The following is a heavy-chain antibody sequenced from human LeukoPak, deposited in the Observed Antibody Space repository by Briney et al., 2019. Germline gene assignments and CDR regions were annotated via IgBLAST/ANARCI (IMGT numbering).Heavy chain of an antibody. J-gene: IGHJ6*02. Sequence: GASVKVSCKASGYTFTSYGISWVRQAPGQGLEWMGWIRAYNGNTNYAQKLQGRVTMTTDTSTSTAYMELRSLRSDDTAVYYCARDSGTPNYYGMDVWGQGTTVTVSS. D-gene: IGHD1-26*01. CDR1: GYTFTSYG. CDR2: IRAYNGNT. V-gene: IGHV1-18*01. CDR3: ARDSGTPNYYGMDV.